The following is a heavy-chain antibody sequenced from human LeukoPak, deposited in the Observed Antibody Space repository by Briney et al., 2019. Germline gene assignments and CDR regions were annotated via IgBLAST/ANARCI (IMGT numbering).Heavy chain of an antibody. CDR3: ARRGSSGWYDSFDY. CDR1: RFAFSSHA. D-gene: IGHD6-19*01. V-gene: IGHV3-23*01. Sequence: GGSLRLSCAASRFAFSSHAMTWVCQAPGKGVEWVSTISGSSGNTYYADSVKGRFTISRDNAKNTLYLQLNSLRAEDTAVYYCARRGSSGWYDSFDYWGQGTLVTVSS. J-gene: IGHJ4*02. CDR2: ISGSSGNT.